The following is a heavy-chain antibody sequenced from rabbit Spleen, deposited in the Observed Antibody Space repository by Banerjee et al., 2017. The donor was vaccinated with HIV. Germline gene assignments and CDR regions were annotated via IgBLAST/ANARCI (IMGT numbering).Heavy chain of an antibody. CDR2: TAGGRSTFT. V-gene: IGHV1S45*01. D-gene: IGHD8-1*01. J-gene: IGHJ6*01. CDR3: ARDSGTSFSSYGMDL. CDR1: GFSFSSNDY. Sequence: QEQLVESGGGLVQPGGSLKLSCTTSGFSFSSNDYMCWVRQAPGKGLEWIACTAGGRSTFTYYASWAKGRFTCSKASSTTVTLQMTSLTAADTATYFCARDSGTSFSSYGMDLWGPGTLVTVS.